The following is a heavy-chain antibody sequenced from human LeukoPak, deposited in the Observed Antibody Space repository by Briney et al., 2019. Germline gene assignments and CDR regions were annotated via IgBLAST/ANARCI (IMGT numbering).Heavy chain of an antibody. CDR2: IYYSGST. J-gene: IGHJ3*02. CDR3: ARDDQDAFDI. D-gene: IGHD2-2*01. V-gene: IGHV4-59*01. CDR1: GGSIRSYY. Sequence: SETLSLTCTVSGGSIRSYYWSWIRQPPGKGLEWIGYIYYSGSTNYNPSLKSRVTISVDTSKNQFSLKLSSVTAADTAVYYCARDDQDAFDIWGQGTMVTVSS.